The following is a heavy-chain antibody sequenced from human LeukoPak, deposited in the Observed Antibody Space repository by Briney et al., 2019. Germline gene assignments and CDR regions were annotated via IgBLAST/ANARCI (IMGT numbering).Heavy chain of an antibody. Sequence: SVKVSCKASGGTFSSNVISWVRQAPGQGLEWMGRIIPIIGTPDYAQKFQGRVTITADKSTSTAYMELSSLRPDDTAGDYCAXRXXXXXXXXXXXXXXYWGQGTLVTVSS. J-gene: IGHJ4*02. CDR3: AXRXXXXXXXXXXXXXXY. CDR2: IIPIIGTP. V-gene: IGHV1-69*04. CDR1: GGTFSSNV.